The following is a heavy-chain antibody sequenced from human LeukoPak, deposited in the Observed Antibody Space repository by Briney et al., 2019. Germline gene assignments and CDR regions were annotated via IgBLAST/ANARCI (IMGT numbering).Heavy chain of an antibody. CDR1: GYSISSGFY. CDR3: ARAVGTSRNFFDY. D-gene: IGHD4-23*01. Sequence: SETLSLTCTVSGYSISSGFYWGWIRQPPGKGLECIGSIYHSGSTYYNPSLKSRVTISVDTSKNQFSLNLSSVAAADTAMYYCARAVGTSRNFFDYWGQGTLVTVSS. CDR2: IYHSGST. J-gene: IGHJ4*02. V-gene: IGHV4-38-2*02.